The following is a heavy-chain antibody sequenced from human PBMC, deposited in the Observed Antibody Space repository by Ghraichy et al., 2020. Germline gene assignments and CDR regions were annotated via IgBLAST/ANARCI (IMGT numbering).Heavy chain of an antibody. CDR3: AGRVGAYDFNFDY. J-gene: IGHJ4*02. CDR1: GGSISSYY. Sequence: SETLSLTCTVSGGSISSYYWSWIRQPPGKGLEWIGYIYYGGSTNYNPSLKNRVTISVDTSKNHFSLKLNSVTAADTAVYYCAGRVGAYDFNFDYCGQGTLVTVSS. V-gene: IGHV4-59*01. D-gene: IGHD1-26*01. CDR2: IYYGGST.